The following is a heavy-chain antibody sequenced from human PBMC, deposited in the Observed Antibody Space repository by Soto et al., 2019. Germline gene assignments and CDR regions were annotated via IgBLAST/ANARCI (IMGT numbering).Heavy chain of an antibody. CDR2: ISYDGSNQ. D-gene: IGHD3-22*01. V-gene: IGHV3-30*03. CDR3: ARGLYYDTSDYYSPS. J-gene: IGHJ5*02. CDR1: QFTLTNYG. Sequence: QVQLVESGGGVVQPGKSLRLSCAASQFTLTNYGMHWVRQAPGKGLEWVAVISYDGSNQYYADSVKGRFTISRDTSKNTLYLQMNSVRAEDTAIYYCARGLYYDTSDYYSPSWGQGTLVTVSS.